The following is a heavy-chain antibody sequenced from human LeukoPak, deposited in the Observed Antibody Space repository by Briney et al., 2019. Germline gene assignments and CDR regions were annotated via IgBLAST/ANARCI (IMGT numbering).Heavy chain of an antibody. CDR2: ISYDGSNK. J-gene: IGHJ5*02. CDR3: AKVQQPYGDYDPWFDP. V-gene: IGHV3-30*18. D-gene: IGHD4-17*01. CDR1: GFTFSSYG. Sequence: GGSLRLSCAASGFTFSSYGMHWVCQAPGKGLEWVAVISYDGSNKYYADSVKGRFTISRDNSKNTLYLQMNSLRAEDTAVYYCAKVQQPYGDYDPWFDPWGQGTLVTVSS.